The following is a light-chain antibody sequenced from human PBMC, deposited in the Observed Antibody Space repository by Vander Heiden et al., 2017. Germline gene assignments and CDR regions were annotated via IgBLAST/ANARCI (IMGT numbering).Light chain of an antibody. CDR3: QVWDSSSDHVV. Sequence: SYVLTQPPSVSVAPGQTARITCGGHNIGSQSVHWYQQQPGQAPVLVVYDDSDRPSGIPERFSGSNSGNTATLTISRVEAGDEADYYCQVWDSSSDHVVFGGGTKLTVL. J-gene: IGLJ2*01. CDR2: DDS. CDR1: NIGSQS. V-gene: IGLV3-21*02.